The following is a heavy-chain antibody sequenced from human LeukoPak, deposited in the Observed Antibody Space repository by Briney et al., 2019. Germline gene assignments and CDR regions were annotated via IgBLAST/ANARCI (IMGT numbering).Heavy chain of an antibody. D-gene: IGHD6-19*01. J-gene: IGHJ6*02. Sequence: PGGSLRLSCAASGFTFSSYSMTWVRQAPGKGLEWVSSISSSSSYIYYADSVKGRFTISRDNAKNSLYLQMNSLRAEDTAVYYCARGIAVAGTSDYYYYYGMDVWGQGTTVTVSS. CDR3: ARGIAVAGTSDYYYYYGMDV. CDR1: GFTFSSYS. V-gene: IGHV3-21*01. CDR2: ISSSSSYI.